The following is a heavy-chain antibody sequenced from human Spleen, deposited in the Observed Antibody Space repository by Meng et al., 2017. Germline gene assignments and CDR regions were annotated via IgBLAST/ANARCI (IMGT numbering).Heavy chain of an antibody. J-gene: IGHJ4*02. CDR1: GGSFSDYY. V-gene: IGHV4-34*01. CDR2: INHSGST. CDR3: AAQLDRSLVD. Sequence: SETLSLTCVVSGGSFSDYYWSWIRQPPGKGLEWIGEINHSGSTNYNPSLESRATISVDTSQNNLSLKLSSVTAADTAVYYCAAQLDRSLVDWGQGTLVTVSS. D-gene: IGHD1-1*01.